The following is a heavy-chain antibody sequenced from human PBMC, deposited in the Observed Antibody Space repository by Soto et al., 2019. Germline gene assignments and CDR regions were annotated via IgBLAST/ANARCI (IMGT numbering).Heavy chain of an antibody. Sequence: QVQLVQSGAEVKKPGSSVKVSCKASGGTFSSFAINWVRQAPGQGPQWMGGIMPIVGTPNYAQRFQGRVTIITDEVTSTAYMELTSLTVEDTDVYYCALGNAMDVRGQGTTVTVSS. J-gene: IGHJ6*02. D-gene: IGHD7-27*01. CDR1: GGTFSSFA. CDR3: ALGNAMDV. V-gene: IGHV1-69*01. CDR2: IMPIVGTP.